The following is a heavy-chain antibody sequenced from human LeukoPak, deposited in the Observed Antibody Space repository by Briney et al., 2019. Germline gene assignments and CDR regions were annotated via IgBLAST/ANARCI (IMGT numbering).Heavy chain of an antibody. V-gene: IGHV3-48*04. J-gene: IGHJ4*02. D-gene: IGHD4/OR15-4a*01. CDR3: ARSLMTIAPY. Sequence: GGSLRLSCAASGFTFSSYWMHWVRQAPGKGLEWVSVTSGSGGTTYYADSVKGRFTISRDNAKNSLYLQMNSLRAEDTAVYYCARSLMTIAPYWGQGTQVTVSS. CDR1: GFTFSSYW. CDR2: TSGSGGTT.